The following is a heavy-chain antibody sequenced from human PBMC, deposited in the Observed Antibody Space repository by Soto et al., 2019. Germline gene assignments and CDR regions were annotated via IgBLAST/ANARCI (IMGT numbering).Heavy chain of an antibody. D-gene: IGHD6-13*01. J-gene: IGHJ4*02. CDR2: INPNSGGT. V-gene: IGHV1-2*02. CDR3: ARDPTAAAGQADY. Sequence: VASVKVSCKASGYTFTGYYMHWVRQAPGQGLEWMGWINPNSGGTNYAQKFQGRVTMTRDTSISTAYMELSRLRSDDTAVYYCARDPTAAAGQADYWGQGTLVTVSS. CDR1: GYTFTGYY.